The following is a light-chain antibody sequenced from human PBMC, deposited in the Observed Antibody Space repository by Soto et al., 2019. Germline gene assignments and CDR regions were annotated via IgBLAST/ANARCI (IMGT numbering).Light chain of an antibody. J-gene: IGKJ1*01. Sequence: DIVMTQSPLSLPVTPGEPASISCRSSQSLLHSNGYNYLDWYLQKPGQSPQLLIYLGSNRASWVPDRFSGSGSGTDFKLKISRVEAEDVGVYYCMQALKSVTFGQGNKVEIK. CDR2: LGS. V-gene: IGKV2-28*01. CDR1: QSLLHSNGYNY. CDR3: MQALKSVT.